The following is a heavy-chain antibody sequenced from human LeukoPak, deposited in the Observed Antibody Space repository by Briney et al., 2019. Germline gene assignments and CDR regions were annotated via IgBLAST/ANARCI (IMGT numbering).Heavy chain of an antibody. Sequence: GASVKVSCKASGGTFSSYAISWVRQAPGQGLEWMGGIIPIFGTANYAQKFQGRVTITTDESTSTAYMELSSLRSEDTAVYYCAVGCLEWLLSDYYYYMDVWGKGTTVTVSS. V-gene: IGHV1-69*05. D-gene: IGHD3-3*01. J-gene: IGHJ6*03. CDR3: AVGCLEWLLSDYYYYMDV. CDR1: GGTFSSYA. CDR2: IIPIFGTA.